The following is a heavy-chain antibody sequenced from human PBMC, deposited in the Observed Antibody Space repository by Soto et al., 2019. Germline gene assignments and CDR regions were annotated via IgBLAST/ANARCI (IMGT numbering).Heavy chain of an antibody. V-gene: IGHV1-2*02. J-gene: IGHJ3*02. CDR1: GYPVTAYY. D-gene: IGHD3-3*01. CDR2: INPATGAA. Sequence: QLHLVQSGAVVKKPGASVTVSCSASGYPVTAYYMHWVRQAPGRGLEWMGGINPATGAAKYTQTFQGRVTMNRDTATDTGFMEPSGLDSEDTAVFYWAEGGGVGVAGSAAFDMWGQGTLVTVSS. CDR3: AEGGGVGVAGSAAFDM.